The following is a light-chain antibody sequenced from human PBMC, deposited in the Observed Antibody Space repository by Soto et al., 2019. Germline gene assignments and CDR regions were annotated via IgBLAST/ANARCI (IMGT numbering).Light chain of an antibody. V-gene: IGLV2-8*01. CDR1: SSDVGDYNY. J-gene: IGLJ1*01. CDR2: EVS. Sequence: QSALTQPASVSGSLGQSITISCTGTSSDVGDYNYVSWYQQHPGKAPKLMTYEVSKRPSGVPDRFSGSKSGNTASLTVSGLQAEDEADYYCSSYAGSNNFVFGTGTKVTVL. CDR3: SSYAGSNNFV.